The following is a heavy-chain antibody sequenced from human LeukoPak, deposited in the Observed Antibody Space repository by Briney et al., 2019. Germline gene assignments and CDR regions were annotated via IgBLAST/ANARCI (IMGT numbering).Heavy chain of an antibody. D-gene: IGHD6-19*01. Sequence: ASVKVSCKASGYTFTDCYMHWVRQAPGQGLEWMGWINPNSGGTNYAQNFQGRVTMTWDTSISTAYMELSRLRYDDTAVYHCARGDLAVAGTFPNDYWGQGTLVTVSS. V-gene: IGHV1-2*02. CDR1: GYTFTDCY. CDR2: INPNSGGT. J-gene: IGHJ4*02. CDR3: ARGDLAVAGTFPNDY.